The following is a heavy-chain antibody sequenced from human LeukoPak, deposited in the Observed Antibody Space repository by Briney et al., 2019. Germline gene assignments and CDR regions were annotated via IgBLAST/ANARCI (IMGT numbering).Heavy chain of an antibody. D-gene: IGHD3-10*01. Sequence: GGSLRLSCAASGFTFSNSAMYWVRQAPGKGLEWVAVISYDGNNKYYSDSVKGRFTISRDNSKNTLYLQMNSLRAEDTAVYYCAKDMYYRGSGSYFNVDYWGQGTLVTVSS. J-gene: IGHJ4*02. CDR3: AKDMYYRGSGSYFNVDY. CDR1: GFTFSNSA. V-gene: IGHV3-30*18. CDR2: ISYDGNNK.